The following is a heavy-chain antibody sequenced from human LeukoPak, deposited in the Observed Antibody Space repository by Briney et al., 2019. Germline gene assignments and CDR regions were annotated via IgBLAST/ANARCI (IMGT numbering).Heavy chain of an antibody. CDR1: GGSISSSNYY. CDR2: IYYSGST. Sequence: SETLSLTCTVSGGSISSSNYYWAWIRQPPGKGLEWIGSIYYSGSTYYGPTLKSRVTIPVDTSKNQFSLKVSAVTAADTAVYYCARDSQYDSTGHAPWGQGTLVTVSS. D-gene: IGHD3-22*01. J-gene: IGHJ5*02. V-gene: IGHV4-39*07. CDR3: ARDSQYDSTGHAP.